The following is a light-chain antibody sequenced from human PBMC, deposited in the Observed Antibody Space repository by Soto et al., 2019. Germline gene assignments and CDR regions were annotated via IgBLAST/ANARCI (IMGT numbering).Light chain of an antibody. V-gene: IGLV2-8*01. CDR3: SSYTGIDNLV. CDR1: SSDVGAYNY. Sequence: QSALTQPPSASGSPGQSVTISCTGTSSDVGAYNYVSWYQQHPGKAPKLMIYDVTTRPSGVPDRFSGSKSGNTASLTVSGLQAEDEADYFCSSYTGIDNLVFGGGTKLTVL. J-gene: IGLJ2*01. CDR2: DVT.